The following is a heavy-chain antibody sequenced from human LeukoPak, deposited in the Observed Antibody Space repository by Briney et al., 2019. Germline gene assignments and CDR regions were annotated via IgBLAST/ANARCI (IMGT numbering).Heavy chain of an antibody. J-gene: IGHJ4*02. CDR2: IKQDGNEK. D-gene: IGHD3-22*01. CDR3: ARAAYDSSGYLTL. V-gene: IGHV3-7*01. CDR1: GFTFSHYW. Sequence: GGSLRLSCAASGFTFSHYWMSWVRQAPGKGLEWVANIKQDGNEKYYAESVKGRFTISRDNSKNTLFLQMNSLRAEDTAVYYCARAAYDSSGYLTLWGQGTLVTVSS.